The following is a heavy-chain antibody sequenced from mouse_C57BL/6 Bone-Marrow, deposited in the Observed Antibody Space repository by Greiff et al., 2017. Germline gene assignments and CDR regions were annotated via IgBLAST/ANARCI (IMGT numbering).Heavy chain of an antibody. CDR1: GYTFTSYG. D-gene: IGHD2-4*01. V-gene: IGHV1-81*01. CDR2: IYPRSGNT. CDR3: ARSDYYDYDWFAY. Sequence: VQLQQSGAELARPGASVKLSCKASGYTFTSYGISWVKQRTGQGLEWIGEIYPRSGNTYYNEKFKGKATLTADKSSSTAYMELRSLTSEDSSVYFCARSDYYDYDWFAYWGQGTLVTVSA. J-gene: IGHJ3*01.